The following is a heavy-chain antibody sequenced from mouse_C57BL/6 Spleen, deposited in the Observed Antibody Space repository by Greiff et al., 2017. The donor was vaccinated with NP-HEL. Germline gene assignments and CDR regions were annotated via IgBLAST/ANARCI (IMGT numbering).Heavy chain of an antibody. D-gene: IGHD2-2*01. Sequence: EVKLVESGGGLVKPGGSLKLSCAASGFTFSSYAMSWVRQTPEKRLEWVATISDGGSYTYYPDNVKGRFTISRDNAKNNLYLQMSHLKSEDTAMYYCARSMVTTWGYFDYWGQGTTLTVSS. CDR2: ISDGGSYT. CDR1: GFTFSSYA. V-gene: IGHV5-4*03. J-gene: IGHJ2*01. CDR3: ARSMVTTWGYFDY.